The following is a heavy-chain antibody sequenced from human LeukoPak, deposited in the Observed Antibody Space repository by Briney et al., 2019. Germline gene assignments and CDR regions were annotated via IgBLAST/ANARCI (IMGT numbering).Heavy chain of an antibody. Sequence: PSQTLSLTCTVSGGSISSGDYYWSWIRQPPGKGLEWIGYIYYSGSTYYNPSLKSRVTISVDTSRNQFSLKLSSVTAADTAVYYCARDRAPNLGYFDYWGQGTLVTVSS. J-gene: IGHJ4*02. CDR2: IYYSGST. V-gene: IGHV4-30-4*01. CDR1: GGSISSGDYY. D-gene: IGHD1-14*01. CDR3: ARDRAPNLGYFDY.